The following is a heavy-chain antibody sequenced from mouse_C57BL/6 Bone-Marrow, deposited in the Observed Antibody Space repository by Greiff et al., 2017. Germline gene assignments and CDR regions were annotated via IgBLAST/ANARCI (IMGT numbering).Heavy chain of an antibody. V-gene: IGHV1-69*01. CDR3: AYGSSYDYFDY. CDR2: IDPSDSYT. CDR1: GYTFTSYW. J-gene: IGHJ2*01. D-gene: IGHD1-1*01. Sequence: VQLQQPGAELVMPGASVKLSCKASGYTFTSYWMHWVKQRPGQGLEWIGEIDPSDSYTNYNQKFKGKSTLTVDKSSSTAYMQLSSLTSEDSAVYYWAYGSSYDYFDYWGQGTTLTVSS.